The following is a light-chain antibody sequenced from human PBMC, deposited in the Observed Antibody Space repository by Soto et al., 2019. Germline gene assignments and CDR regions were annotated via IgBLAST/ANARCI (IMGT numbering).Light chain of an antibody. Sequence: DIQMTQSPFSLSASVGDRVTITCRASQGIRNYLGWFQQKPGEAPKRLIYATSSLEGGVPSRFSGSGSGTEFTLTISSLQPEDFATYYCLQHNSYQYTFGQGTKLEIK. CDR1: QGIRNY. V-gene: IGKV1-17*01. CDR3: LQHNSYQYT. CDR2: ATS. J-gene: IGKJ2*01.